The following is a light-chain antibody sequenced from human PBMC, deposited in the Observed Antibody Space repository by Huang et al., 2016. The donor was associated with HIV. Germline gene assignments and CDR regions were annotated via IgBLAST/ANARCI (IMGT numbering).Light chain of an antibody. CDR3: HQYNNWLLS. CDR1: RSVSTN. CDR2: GSS. V-gene: IGKV3-15*01. Sequence: EIVMTQSPATLSVSPGERVTLSCRANRSVSTNLAWYQHRPGQAPRLLSYGSSTRAPGIPARFSGSGSGTDFSLTISSLQSEDFALYYCHQYNNWLLSFGGGTRVDI. J-gene: IGKJ4*01.